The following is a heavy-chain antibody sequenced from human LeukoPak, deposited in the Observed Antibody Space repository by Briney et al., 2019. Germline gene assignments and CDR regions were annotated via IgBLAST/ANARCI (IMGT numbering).Heavy chain of an antibody. J-gene: IGHJ4*02. V-gene: IGHV3-48*02. Sequence: GGSLKLSFPASGFTFSSYSMNWVRQAPGKGLEGIYYITPSTSNEFYADSVKGRFTSSRDNAKNSLYLHMNSLRDEDTAVYYCARATYDSSGYYTFDYWGQGTLVTVSS. D-gene: IGHD3-22*01. CDR2: ITPSTSNE. CDR3: ARATYDSSGYYTFDY. CDR1: GFTFSSYS.